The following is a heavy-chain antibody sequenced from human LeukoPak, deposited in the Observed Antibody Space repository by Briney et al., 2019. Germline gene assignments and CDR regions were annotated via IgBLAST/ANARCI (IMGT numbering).Heavy chain of an antibody. J-gene: IGHJ6*02. D-gene: IGHD3-3*01. CDR2: INPSGGNT. CDR1: GYTFTSYY. V-gene: IGHV1-46*01. Sequence: ASVKVSCKASGYTFTSYYMHWVRQAPGQGLEWMGIINPSGGNTGYAQKFQGRVTMTRNTSISTAYMELSSLRSEDTAVYYCARVSSVAYYDFWSGYYSGPHPYYYYGIDVWGQGTTVTVSS. CDR3: ARVSSVAYYDFWSGYYSGPHPYYYYGIDV.